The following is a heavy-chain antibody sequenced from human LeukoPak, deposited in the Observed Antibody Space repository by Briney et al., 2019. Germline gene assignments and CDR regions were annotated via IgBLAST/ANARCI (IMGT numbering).Heavy chain of an antibody. CDR2: ISGSSSSI. J-gene: IGHJ5*02. Sequence: GGSLRLSCAASGFTFSSYSMNWVRQAPGKGLEWVSSISGSSSSIYYADSVKGRFTISRDNAKNSLYLQMNSLRAEDTAVYYCARGPGSGRNYNWSDPWGQGTLVTVSS. CDR3: ARGPGSGRNYNWSDP. CDR1: GFTFSSYS. D-gene: IGHD3-10*01. V-gene: IGHV3-21*01.